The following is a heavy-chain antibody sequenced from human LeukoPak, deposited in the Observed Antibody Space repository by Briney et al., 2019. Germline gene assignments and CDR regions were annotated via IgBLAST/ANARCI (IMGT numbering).Heavy chain of an antibody. V-gene: IGHV3-23*01. CDR3: AKVGRDGYNADAFDI. J-gene: IGHJ3*02. D-gene: IGHD5-24*01. CDR1: GFTFSSYA. Sequence: PGGSLRLSCAASGFTFSSYAMSWVRQAPGKGLEWVSAISGSGGSTYYADSVKGRFIISRDNSKNTLYLQMNSLRAEDTAVYYCAKVGRDGYNADAFDIWGQGTMVTVSS. CDR2: ISGSGGST.